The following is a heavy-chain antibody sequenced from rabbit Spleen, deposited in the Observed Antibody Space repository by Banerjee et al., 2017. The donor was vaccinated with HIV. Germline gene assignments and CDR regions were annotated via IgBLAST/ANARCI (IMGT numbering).Heavy chain of an antibody. D-gene: IGHD1-1*01. CDR3: VRGASSSGYYNL. Sequence: QEQLVESGGGLVQPGGSLKLSCKASGFDFRHYGMSWVRQAPGKGLEWIGYIEPIFGNTYYANWVNGRFTISSHNAQNTLYLQLNSLTAADTATYFCVRGASSSGYYNLWGPGTLVTVS. CDR2: IEPIFGNT. V-gene: IGHV1S47*01. CDR1: GFDFRHYG. J-gene: IGHJ4*01.